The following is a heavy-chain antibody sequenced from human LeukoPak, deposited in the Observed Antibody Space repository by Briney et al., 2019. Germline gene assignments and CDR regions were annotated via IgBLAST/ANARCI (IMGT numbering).Heavy chain of an antibody. J-gene: IGHJ6*02. D-gene: IGHD3-22*01. CDR3: ARDLWQDSNYYDSPYGMDV. Sequence: PGGSLRLSCAASGFTVSSNYMSWVRQAPGKGLEWVSVIYSGGSTYYADSVKGRFTISRDNSKNTLYLQMNSLRAEDTAVYYCARDLWQDSNYYDSPYGMDVWGQGTTVTVSS. CDR2: IYSGGST. V-gene: IGHV3-66*01. CDR1: GFTVSSNY.